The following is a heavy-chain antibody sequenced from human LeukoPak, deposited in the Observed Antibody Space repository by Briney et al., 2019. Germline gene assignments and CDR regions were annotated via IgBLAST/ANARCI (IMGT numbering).Heavy chain of an antibody. CDR3: ARGVEPVGNSYYRYFFDY. CDR1: GFRFSNYA. D-gene: IGHD3-10*01. J-gene: IGHJ4*02. V-gene: IGHV3-30-3*01. Sequence: GGSLRLSCAASGFRFSNYAMYWVRQAPGKGLEWVAFISYDGSNEYYADSVRGRFTISRDNSKNTLFLLMSSLRAEDTAVYYCARGVEPVGNSYYRYFFDYWGQGTLVTVSS. CDR2: ISYDGSNE.